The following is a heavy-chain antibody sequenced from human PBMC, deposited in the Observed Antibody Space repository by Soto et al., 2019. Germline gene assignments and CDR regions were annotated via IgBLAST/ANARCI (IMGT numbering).Heavy chain of an antibody. J-gene: IGHJ4*02. CDR1: GFTFSSYG. CDR3: ARGLTEWELQSLDY. D-gene: IGHD1-26*01. V-gene: IGHV3-33*01. Sequence: QVQLVESGGGVVQPGRSLRLSCAASGFTFSSYGMHWVRQAPGKGLEWVAVIWYDGSNKYYADSVKGRFTISRDNSKNTLYLQMNSLRAEDTAVYYCARGLTEWELQSLDYWGQGTLVTVSS. CDR2: IWYDGSNK.